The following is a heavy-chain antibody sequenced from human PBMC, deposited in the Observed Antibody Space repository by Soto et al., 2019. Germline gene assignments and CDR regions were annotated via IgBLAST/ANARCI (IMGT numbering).Heavy chain of an antibody. Sequence: QVQLVESGGGVVQPGRSLRLSCAASGFTFSSYAMYWVRQAPGKGLEWVAVISYDGSNKYYADSVKGRFTISRDNSKNTVYLQMNSLRAEDTAVYYCAGDIPPSSDSSAGGFWGQGTMVTV. CDR2: ISYDGSNK. CDR3: AGDIPPSSDSSAGGF. J-gene: IGHJ4*02. CDR1: GFTFSSYA. D-gene: IGHD3-22*01. V-gene: IGHV3-30-3*01.